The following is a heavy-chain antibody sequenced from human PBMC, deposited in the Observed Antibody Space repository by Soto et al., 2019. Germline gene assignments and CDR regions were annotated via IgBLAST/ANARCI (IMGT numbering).Heavy chain of an antibody. Sequence: PGGSLRLSCAASGFTISDYSMHWVRQAPGKGLEWVAIVSYDGTNKDYTDSVTGRFTISRDNSKNTLFLQMNRLRPEDTAIYYCAKDRVAAVGRKATFNCFDAWGQGSLVTVSS. D-gene: IGHD6-13*01. CDR3: AKDRVAAVGRKATFNCFDA. CDR1: GFTISDYS. V-gene: IGHV3-30-3*01. J-gene: IGHJ5*02. CDR2: VSYDGTNK.